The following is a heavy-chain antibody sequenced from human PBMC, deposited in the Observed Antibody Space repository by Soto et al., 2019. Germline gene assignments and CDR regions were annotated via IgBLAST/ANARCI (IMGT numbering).Heavy chain of an antibody. V-gene: IGHV3-33*01. CDR3: ARDDDYGDNGLAY. CDR1: GFTFGRHG. CDR2: IGSDGRRD. Sequence: QVPLVESGGGVVQPGGSLRLSCAASGFTFGRHGMHWVRQAPGKGLEWVAVIGSDGRRDSYADSVKGRFTISRDNGQNTLYLQMNSLRAEDTAVYYCARDDDYGDNGLAYWGQGTLVTVSS. J-gene: IGHJ4*02. D-gene: IGHD4-17*01.